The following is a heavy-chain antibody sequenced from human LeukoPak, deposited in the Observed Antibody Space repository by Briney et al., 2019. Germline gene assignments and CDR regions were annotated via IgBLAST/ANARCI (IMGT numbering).Heavy chain of an antibody. D-gene: IGHD2-2*01. V-gene: IGHV3-74*01. CDR3: AGSASHNWFDP. J-gene: IGHJ5*02. Sequence: GGSLRLSCAASGFTFSSYWMHWVRQVPGKGLVWVSRISSDGSSTSYADSVKGRFTISRDNAKNTLYLQMNSLRVEDTAVYYCAGSASHNWFDPWGQGTLVTVSS. CDR2: ISSDGSST. CDR1: GFTFSSYW.